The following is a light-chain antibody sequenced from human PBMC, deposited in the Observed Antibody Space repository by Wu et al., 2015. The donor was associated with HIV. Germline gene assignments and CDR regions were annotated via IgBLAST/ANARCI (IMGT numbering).Light chain of an antibody. CDR1: QSVSSY. Sequence: EIVMTQSPATLSVSPGERATLSCRASQSVSSYLAWYQQKPGQAPRLLIYDASNRATGIPARFSGSGSGTDFTLTISSLEPEDFAVYYCQQRSNWPLRITFGQGTRLEIK. J-gene: IGKJ5*01. CDR3: QQRSNWPLRIT. V-gene: IGKV3-11*01. CDR2: DAS.